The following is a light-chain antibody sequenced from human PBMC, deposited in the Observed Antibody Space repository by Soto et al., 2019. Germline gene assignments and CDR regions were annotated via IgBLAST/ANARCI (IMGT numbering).Light chain of an antibody. J-gene: IGKJ5*01. CDR2: DAS. CDR3: QQRTNWPPAT. Sequence: EIVLTQSPATLSLSPGEIATLSFSASQSVSSYLAWYQQKPGQAPRLLIYDASNRATGIPARFSGSGSGTDFTLTISSLEPEDFALYYCQQRTNWPPATFGQGTRLEIK. V-gene: IGKV3-11*01. CDR1: QSVSSY.